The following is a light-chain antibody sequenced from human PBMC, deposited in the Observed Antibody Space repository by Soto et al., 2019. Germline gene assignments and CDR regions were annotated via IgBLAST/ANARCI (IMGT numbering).Light chain of an antibody. CDR3: QQSYSSRWT. V-gene: IGKV1-39*01. Sequence: DIQMTQSPPSLSAPVVDRVTITCRASQSISTYLNWFQHKPGKAPKVLIYGASNLQSGVRSRISGGGSGTDFTLTISSLQPEDFATYYCQQSYSSRWTFGQGTKVEVK. CDR2: GAS. CDR1: QSISTY. J-gene: IGKJ1*01.